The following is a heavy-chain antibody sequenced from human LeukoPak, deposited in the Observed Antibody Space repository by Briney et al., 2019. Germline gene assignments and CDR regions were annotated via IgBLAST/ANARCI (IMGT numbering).Heavy chain of an antibody. D-gene: IGHD3-10*01. CDR3: ARDHSYYFGSQASALDV. V-gene: IGHV4-31*03. CDR2: IYYTGSV. J-gene: IGHJ6*02. Sequence: SETLSLTCTITGASIGTGGFYWTWIRQPPGEGLEWIGYIYYTGSVDYNASLKSRLTISLDTSKNQFSLKLNSVTAADTAVYYCARDHSYYFGSQASALDVWGQGTAVTVSS. CDR1: GASIGTGGFY.